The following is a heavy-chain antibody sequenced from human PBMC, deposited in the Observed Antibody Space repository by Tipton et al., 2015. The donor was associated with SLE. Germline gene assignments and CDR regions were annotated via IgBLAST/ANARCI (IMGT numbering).Heavy chain of an antibody. CDR3: ARGGVLGFQPSAFDI. V-gene: IGHV4-59*01. D-gene: IGHD2-2*01. Sequence: GLVKPSETLSLTCTVSGGSISSYYWSWIRQPPGKGLEWIGYIYYSGSTNYSGSTNYNPSLKSRVTISLDTSKSQFSLKLSSVAAADTAVYYCARGGVLGFQPSAFDIWGQGTMVTVSS. CDR1: GGSISSYY. J-gene: IGHJ3*02. CDR2: IYYSGSTNYSGST.